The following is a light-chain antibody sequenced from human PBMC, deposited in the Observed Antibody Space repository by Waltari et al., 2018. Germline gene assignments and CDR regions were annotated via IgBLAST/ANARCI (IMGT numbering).Light chain of an antibody. J-gene: IGKJ1*01. CDR3: QQYHNWPRT. CDR2: GAS. V-gene: IGKV3-15*01. CDR1: HTVKSD. Sequence: DIVVKQSPATLSVSPGARATLSCRASHTVKSDLAWYQHKPGQAPRLLIYGASTRATGIPARFSGSGSGTEFTLTISSLQSEDFAFYYCQQYHNWPRTFGQGTKVEIK.